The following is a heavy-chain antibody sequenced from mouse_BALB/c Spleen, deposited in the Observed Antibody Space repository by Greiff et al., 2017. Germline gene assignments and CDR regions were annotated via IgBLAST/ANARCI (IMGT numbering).Heavy chain of an antibody. CDR3: ARQGAYGYDDYAMDY. V-gene: IGHV5-6*01. J-gene: IGHJ4*01. Sequence: EVHLVESGGDLVKPGGSLKLSCAASGFTFSSYGMSWVRQTPDKRLEWVATISSGGSYTYYPDSVKGRFTISRDNAKNTLYLQMSSLKSEDTAMYYCARQGAYGYDDYAMDYWGQGTSVTVSS. CDR2: ISSGGSYT. CDR1: GFTFSSYG. D-gene: IGHD2-2*01.